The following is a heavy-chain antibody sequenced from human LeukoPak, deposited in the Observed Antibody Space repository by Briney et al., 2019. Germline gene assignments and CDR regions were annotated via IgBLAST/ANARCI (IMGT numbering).Heavy chain of an antibody. CDR2: ISSSGGST. J-gene: IGHJ5*02. CDR1: GFTFYNYG. Sequence: GGSLRLSCAASGFTFYNYGMSWVRQAPGKGPEWVSCISSSGGSTYYADSVKGRFTISRDNSKNTLYLQMNSLRAEDTAVFYYAKSSLLEWLSRQSWFDPWGQGTLVTVSS. CDR3: AKSSLLEWLSRQSWFDP. V-gene: IGHV3-23*01. D-gene: IGHD3-3*01.